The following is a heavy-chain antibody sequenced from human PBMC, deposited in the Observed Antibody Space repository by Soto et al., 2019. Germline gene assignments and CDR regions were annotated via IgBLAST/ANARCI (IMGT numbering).Heavy chain of an antibody. J-gene: IGHJ6*02. CDR2: ISAYNGNT. CDR1: GYTFTSYG. Sequence: QVQLVQSGAEVKKPGASVKVSCKASGYTFTSYGISWVRQAPGQGLEWMGWISAYNGNTNYAQKLQGRVTMTTDTSTSTAYMELRSLRSDDTAVYYCSREFYDPGIAVAGTVCYCYGMDVWGQGTTVTVSS. D-gene: IGHD6-19*01. CDR3: SREFYDPGIAVAGTVCYCYGMDV. V-gene: IGHV1-18*04.